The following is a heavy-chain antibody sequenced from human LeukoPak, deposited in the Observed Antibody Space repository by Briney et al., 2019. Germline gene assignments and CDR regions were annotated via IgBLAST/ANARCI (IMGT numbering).Heavy chain of an antibody. J-gene: IGHJ5*02. CDR1: GGSISSCY. CDR2: IYSSGST. V-gene: IGHV4-4*07. CDR3: ARDPSSFGGRFDP. D-gene: IGHD3-10*01. Sequence: SETLSRTSTVSGGSISSCYWKWIRQPAGKGLEWIGRIYSSGSTNYNPSLKSRVTMSVDTSKNQFSLKLSSVTAADTAVYYCARDPSSFGGRFDPWGQGTLVAVSS.